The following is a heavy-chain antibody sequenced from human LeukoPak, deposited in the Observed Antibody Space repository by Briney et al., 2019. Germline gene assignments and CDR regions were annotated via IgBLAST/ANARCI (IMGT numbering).Heavy chain of an antibody. CDR3: ARAIDYDFWSASIRGSTDAFDI. Sequence: SETLSLTCTVSGGSISSYYWSWIRQPAGKGLEWIGRIYTSGSTNYNPSLKSRVTMSVDTSKNQFSLKLSSVTAADTAVYYCARAIDYDFWSASIRGSTDAFDIWGQGTMVTVSS. CDR2: IYTSGST. J-gene: IGHJ3*02. V-gene: IGHV4-4*07. CDR1: GGSISSYY. D-gene: IGHD3-3*01.